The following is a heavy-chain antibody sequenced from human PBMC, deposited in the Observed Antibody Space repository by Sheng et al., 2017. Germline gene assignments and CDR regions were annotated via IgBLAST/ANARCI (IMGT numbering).Heavy chain of an antibody. Sequence: QVQLVESGGGVVQPGRSLRLSCAASGFTFSTYAIHWVRQAPGKGLEWVAVISYDGSNQYYADSLKGRFTISRDNSKNTLYLRMSSLRTEDTAVYYCARDEPWEVVVGARSGMDVWGQGTTVTVSS. CDR1: GFTFSTYA. CDR3: ARDEPWEVVVGARSGMDV. D-gene: IGHD2-15*01. J-gene: IGHJ6*02. V-gene: IGHV3-30*04. CDR2: ISYDGSNQ.